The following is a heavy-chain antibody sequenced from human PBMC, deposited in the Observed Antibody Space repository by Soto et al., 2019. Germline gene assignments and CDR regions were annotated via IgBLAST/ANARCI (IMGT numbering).Heavy chain of an antibody. CDR1: GGSISSYY. V-gene: IGHV4-59*01. Sequence: SETLSLTCTVSGGSISSYYWSWIRQPPGKGLEWIGYIYYSGSTNYNPSLQSRVTISVDTSKNQFSLKLSSVTAADTAVYYCAALGGDIVVVPAAMRYYYYYMDVWGKGTTVTVSS. CDR3: AALGGDIVVVPAAMRYYYYYMDV. CDR2: IYYSGST. J-gene: IGHJ6*03. D-gene: IGHD2-2*01.